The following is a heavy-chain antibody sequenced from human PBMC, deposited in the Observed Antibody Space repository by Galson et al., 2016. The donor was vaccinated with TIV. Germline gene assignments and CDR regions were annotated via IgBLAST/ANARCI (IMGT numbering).Heavy chain of an antibody. CDR2: IIPILGMT. CDR3: ARSPHSAYGTFSDY. J-gene: IGHJ4*02. V-gene: IGHV1-69*04. Sequence: SVKVSCKASGGTFSSYALSWVRQAPGQGLEWMGRIIPILGMTNYAQRFQGRVTITADRSATTAYMELNGLRSEDTAVYYCARSPHSAYGTFSDYWSQGTLVTVSS. D-gene: IGHD5-12*01. CDR1: GGTFSSYA.